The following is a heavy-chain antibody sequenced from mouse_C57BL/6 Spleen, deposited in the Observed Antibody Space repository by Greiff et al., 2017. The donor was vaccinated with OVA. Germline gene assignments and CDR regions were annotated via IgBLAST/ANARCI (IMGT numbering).Heavy chain of an antibody. CDR2: IYPGDGDT. J-gene: IGHJ4*01. Sequence: VQLQQSGPELVKPGASVKISCKASGYAFSSSWMNWVKPRPGKGLEWIGRIYPGDGDTNYNGKFKGKATLTADNSSSTAYLPLSSLTSEDSAVYFCANENRYYYGSRDAMDYWGQGTSVTVSS. CDR1: GYAFSSSW. V-gene: IGHV1-82*01. D-gene: IGHD1-1*01. CDR3: ANENRYYYGSRDAMDY.